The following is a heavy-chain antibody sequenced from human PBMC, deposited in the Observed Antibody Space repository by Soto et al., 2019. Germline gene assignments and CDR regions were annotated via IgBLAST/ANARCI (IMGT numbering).Heavy chain of an antibody. J-gene: IGHJ5*02. CDR3: ARGTAAGRGDWLDP. V-gene: IGHV6-1*01. D-gene: IGHD6-13*01. CDR2: TYYRSKWYN. CDR1: GDSVSSISAA. Sequence: SQTLSLTCDISGDSVSSISAAWNWIRQSPSRGLEWLGRTYYRSKWYNDYAVSVRGRITINPDTSKNQFSLQLKSVTPDDTAVYYCARGTAAGRGDWLDPWGQGTQVTVSS.